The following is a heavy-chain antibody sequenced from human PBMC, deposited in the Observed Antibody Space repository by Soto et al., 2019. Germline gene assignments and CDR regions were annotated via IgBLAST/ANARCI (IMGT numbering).Heavy chain of an antibody. CDR2: VYHSGTT. CDR3: ATYDSGGKFDF. V-gene: IGHV4-59*01. Sequence: SETLSLTCTVSGGSFSSFYWSWIRQPPGKGLDWIGYVYHSGTTNYNPSLKSRISISVDTSKNQFSLKLTSVTAADTAVYYCATYDSGGKFDFWGQGTLVTVSS. CDR1: GGSFSSFY. J-gene: IGHJ4*02. D-gene: IGHD3-22*01.